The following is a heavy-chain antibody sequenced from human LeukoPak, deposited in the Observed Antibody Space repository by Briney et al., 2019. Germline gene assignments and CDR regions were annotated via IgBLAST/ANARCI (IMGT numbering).Heavy chain of an antibody. Sequence: SETLSLTCAVYGGSFSGYYWSWIRQPPGKGLEWIGEINHSGSTNYNPSLKSRVTISVDTSKNQFSLKLSSVTAADTAVYYCARASGVVPAALDYWGQGTLVTVSS. J-gene: IGHJ4*02. CDR1: GGSFSGYY. V-gene: IGHV4-34*01. CDR2: INHSGST. D-gene: IGHD2-2*01. CDR3: ARASGVVPAALDY.